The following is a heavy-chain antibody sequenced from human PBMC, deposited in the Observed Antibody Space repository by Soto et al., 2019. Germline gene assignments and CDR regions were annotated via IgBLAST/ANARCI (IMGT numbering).Heavy chain of an antibody. J-gene: IGHJ4*02. CDR2: INAGNGDT. CDR3: ARGLAIQYSGHPYYFDY. CDR1: GYSFAKYE. V-gene: IGHV1-3*01. D-gene: IGHD5-12*01. Sequence: ASVKVSCKASGYSFAKYEIHWVRQAPGQRLEWMGWINAGNGDTKYSQKFQGRVTITRDTSASTAYMELSSLRSEDTAVYYCARGLAIQYSGHPYYFDYWGQGTLVTVSS.